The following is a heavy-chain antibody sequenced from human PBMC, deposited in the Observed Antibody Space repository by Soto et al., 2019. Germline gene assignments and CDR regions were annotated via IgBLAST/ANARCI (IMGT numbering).Heavy chain of an antibody. V-gene: IGHV4-59*01. Sequence: SETLSLTCTVSGGSISSYYWSWIRQPPGKGLEWIGYIYYSGSTNYNPSLKSRVTISVDTSKNQFSLKLSSVTAADTAVYYCAGRREWELPPIYWGQGTLVTVSS. D-gene: IGHD1-26*01. CDR2: IYYSGST. CDR1: GGSISSYY. J-gene: IGHJ4*02. CDR3: AGRREWELPPIY.